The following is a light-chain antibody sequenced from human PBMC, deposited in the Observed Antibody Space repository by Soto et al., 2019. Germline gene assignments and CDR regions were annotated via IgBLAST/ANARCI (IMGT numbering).Light chain of an antibody. V-gene: IGKV3-11*01. CDR3: QQRSNGFT. CDR2: DAS. J-gene: IGKJ4*01. CDR1: QSVRTS. Sequence: EVVLTQSPATLSLSPGERATLSCRASQSVRTSLVWYQQKPGQAPRLLSYDASKRATGVPARFSGSGSGTDFSLTISSLEPEDFAYYYCQQRSNGFTFGGGTKVEI.